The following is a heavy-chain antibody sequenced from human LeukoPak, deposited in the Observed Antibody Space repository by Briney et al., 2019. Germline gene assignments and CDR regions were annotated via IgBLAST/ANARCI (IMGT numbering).Heavy chain of an antibody. CDR1: AFTFSTYA. CDR3: ARSRAVDAPIICFNM. V-gene: IGHV3-23*01. Sequence: GGSLRLSCAASAFTFSTYAMSWVRQAPGKGLEWVSGISSSGGRTYYADSVKGRFTISRDNAKNTLYLQMDSLRADDTAVYYCARSRAVDAPIICFNMWGQGTMVTVSS. J-gene: IGHJ3*02. D-gene: IGHD6-19*01. CDR2: ISSSGGRT.